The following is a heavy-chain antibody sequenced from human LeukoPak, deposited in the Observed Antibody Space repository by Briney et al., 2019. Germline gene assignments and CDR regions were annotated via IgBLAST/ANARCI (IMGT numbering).Heavy chain of an antibody. J-gene: IGHJ4*02. CDR3: ARDRGTWNDDGFDY. CDR1: GVSISIYY. CDR2: IYISGST. V-gene: IGHV4-4*07. D-gene: IGHD1-1*01. Sequence: SETLSLTCTVSGVSISIYYWSWIRQPAGKGLEWIGRIYISGSTNYNPSLKSRVTMSVDTSKNQFSLKLSSVTAADTAVYYCARDRGTWNDDGFDYWGQGTLVTVSS.